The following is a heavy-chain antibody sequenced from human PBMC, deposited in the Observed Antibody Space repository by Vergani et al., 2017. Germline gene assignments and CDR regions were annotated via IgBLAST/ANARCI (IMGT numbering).Heavy chain of an antibody. CDR3: AIVXSPLYYDSSGPRSYYYYYMDV. D-gene: IGHD3-22*01. Sequence: QVQLQESGPGLVKPSETLSLTCTVSGGSISRYYWSWIRQPPGKGLEGIGYIYYSGSTKYNPSLKSRVTISVDTSKNQFSLRLSSVPAPDTAVYYCAIVXSPLYYDSSGPRSYYYYYMDVWGKGTTVTVSS. CDR2: IYYSGST. J-gene: IGHJ6*03. CDR1: GGSISRYY. V-gene: IGHV4-59*01.